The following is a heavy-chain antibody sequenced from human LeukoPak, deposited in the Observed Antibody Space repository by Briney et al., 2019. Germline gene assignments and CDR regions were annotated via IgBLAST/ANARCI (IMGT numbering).Heavy chain of an antibody. J-gene: IGHJ3*02. D-gene: IGHD2-2*02. CDR3: ARSQGYCSSTSCYTGLAFDI. Sequence: GESLKISCKGSGYSFTSYWIGWVRQMPGKGLEWMGIIYPGDSDTIYSPSFQGQVTISADKSISAAYLQWSSLKASDTAIYYCARSQGYCSSTSCYTGLAFDIWGQGTMVTVSS. V-gene: IGHV5-51*01. CDR2: IYPGDSDT. CDR1: GYSFTSYW.